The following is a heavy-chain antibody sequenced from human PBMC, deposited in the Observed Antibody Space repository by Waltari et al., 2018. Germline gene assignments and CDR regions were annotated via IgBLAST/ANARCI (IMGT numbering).Heavy chain of an antibody. CDR3: ATYIGASVGTAAFDV. J-gene: IGHJ3*01. CDR1: SGPITTNRHY. D-gene: IGHD5-12*01. CDR2: ISYNGAT. V-gene: IGHV4-39*01. Sequence: QLQLPESGPGLVTPSETLALTCSDSSGPITTNRHYWGWIRQPPGQGLEWIGTISYNGATYSSPSLRGRLTLSRDTTMNQLSLKLGSVTAADTAVYYCATYIGASVGTAAFDVWGQGTMVTVSS.